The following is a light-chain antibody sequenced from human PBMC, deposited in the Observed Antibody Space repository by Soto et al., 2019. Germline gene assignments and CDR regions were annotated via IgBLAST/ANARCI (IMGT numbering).Light chain of an antibody. V-gene: IGKV3D-15*01. CDR3: QQYDNWPYT. Sequence: EIVMTQSPATLSVSPGERATLSCRASQSVGSKLAWYQQKPGQAPRLLIYGASTRANGIPARISGSGSGTEFTLTISSLQSEDFAVYSCQQYDNWPYTFGQGTKLEIK. CDR2: GAS. CDR1: QSVGSK. J-gene: IGKJ2*01.